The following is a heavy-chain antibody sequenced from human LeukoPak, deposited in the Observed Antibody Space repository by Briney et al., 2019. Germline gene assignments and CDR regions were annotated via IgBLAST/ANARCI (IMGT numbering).Heavy chain of an antibody. V-gene: IGHV1-69*06. CDR2: IIPIFGTA. D-gene: IGHD2-21*01. J-gene: IGHJ4*02. CDR3: ASNFVGGPDY. CDR1: GGTFSSYA. Sequence: GASVKVSCKASGGTFSSYAISWVRQAPGQGLEWMGRIIPIFGTANYAQKFQGRVTITADKSTSTAYMELSSLRSEDTAVYYCASNFVGGPDYWGQGTLVTVSS.